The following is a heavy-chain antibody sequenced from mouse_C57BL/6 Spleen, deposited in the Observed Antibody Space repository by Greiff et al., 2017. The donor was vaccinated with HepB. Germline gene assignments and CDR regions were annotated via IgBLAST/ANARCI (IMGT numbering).Heavy chain of an antibody. D-gene: IGHD2-1*01. CDR3: ARGVTTLIDYAMDY. J-gene: IGHJ4*01. CDR2: IDPNRGGT. V-gene: IGHV1-72*01. CDR1: GYTFTSYW. Sequence: QVQLQQPGAELVKPGASVKLSCKASGYTFTSYWMHWVKQRPGRGLEWIGRIDPNRGGTKYNEKFKSKATLTVDKPSSTAYMQLSSLTSEDSAVYYCARGVTTLIDYAMDYWGQGTSVTVSS.